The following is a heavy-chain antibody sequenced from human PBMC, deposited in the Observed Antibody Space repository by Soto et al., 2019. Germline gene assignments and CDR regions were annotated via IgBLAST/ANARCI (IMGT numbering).Heavy chain of an antibody. V-gene: IGHV1-46*01. CDR1: GYTFTSCY. J-gene: IGHJ6*02. CDR3: ARDHRRLRYFDWLYYYYGMDV. Sequence: GASVKVSCKASGYTFTSCYMHCVRQAPGQGLEWMGIINPSGGSTSYAQKFQGRVTMTRDTSTSTVYMELSSLRSEDTAVYYCARDHRRLRYFDWLYYYYGMDVWGQGTTVTVSS. CDR2: INPSGGST. D-gene: IGHD3-9*01.